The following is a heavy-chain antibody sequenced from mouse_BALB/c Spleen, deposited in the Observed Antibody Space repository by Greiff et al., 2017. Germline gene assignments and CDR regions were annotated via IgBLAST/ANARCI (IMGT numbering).Heavy chain of an antibody. J-gene: IGHJ3*01. CDR1: GFTFSSYT. CDR3: TRDAGTSFAY. D-gene: IGHD4-1*01. Sequence: EVNVVESGGGLVKPGGSLKLSCAASGFTFSSYTMSWVRQTPEKRLEWVATISSGGSYTYYPDSVKGRFTISRDNAKNTLYLQMSSLKSEDTAMYYCTRDAGTSFAYWGQGTLVTVSA. V-gene: IGHV5-6-4*01. CDR2: ISSGGSYT.